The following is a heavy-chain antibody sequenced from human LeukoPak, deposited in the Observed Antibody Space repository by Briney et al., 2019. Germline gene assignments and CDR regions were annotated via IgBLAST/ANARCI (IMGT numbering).Heavy chain of an antibody. Sequence: PSETLSPTCTVSGGSISSYYWSWIRQPPGKGLEWIGYIYYSGSTNYNPSLKSRVTISVDTSKNQFSLKLSSVTAADTAVYYCARERGDCSCTSCFRYYFDYWGQGTLVTVSS. CDR3: ARERGDCSCTSCFRYYFDY. J-gene: IGHJ4*02. CDR1: GGSISSYY. CDR2: IYYSGST. D-gene: IGHD2-2*01. V-gene: IGHV4-59*01.